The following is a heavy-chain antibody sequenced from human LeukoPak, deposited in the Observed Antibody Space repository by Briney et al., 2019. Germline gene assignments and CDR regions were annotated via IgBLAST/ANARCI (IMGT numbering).Heavy chain of an antibody. Sequence: GGSLRLSCAASGFIFRNDVMTWARQAAGKGLEWVSSIRGIGGGTYYADSGRARFTLSRDNRKNILCPQMNSLRADDTAIYFCAKDFAMLRFPAPFDSWGQGTLVTVSS. V-gene: IGHV3-23*01. J-gene: IGHJ4*02. CDR1: GFIFRNDV. D-gene: IGHD2-21*01. CDR3: AKDFAMLRFPAPFDS. CDR2: IRGIGGGT.